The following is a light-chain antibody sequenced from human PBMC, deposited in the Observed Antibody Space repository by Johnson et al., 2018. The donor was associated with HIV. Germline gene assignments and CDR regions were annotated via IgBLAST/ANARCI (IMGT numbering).Light chain of an antibody. J-gene: IGLJ1*01. Sequence: QSVLTQPPSVSAAPGQKVTISCSGSSSNIGNNYVSWYQQLPGTAPKLLIYDNNKRPSGIPDRFSGSKSGTSATLGITGLQTGEEADYDCETWDRSLSAGGVFGTGTNVTL. CDR2: DNN. CDR3: ETWDRSLSAGGV. V-gene: IGLV1-51*01. CDR1: SSNIGNNY.